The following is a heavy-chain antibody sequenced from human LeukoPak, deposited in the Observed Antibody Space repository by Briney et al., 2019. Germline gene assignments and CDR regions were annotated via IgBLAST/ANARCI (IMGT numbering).Heavy chain of an antibody. CDR1: GFTFSSYG. CDR3: ARDEDYYLDY. D-gene: IGHD2-15*01. J-gene: IGHJ4*02. CDR2: LSFDGSNE. Sequence: GGSLRLSCAASGFTFSSYGMHWVRQSPGRGLEWVSFLSFDGSNEFYADSLKGRFTISRDNSKNTLYLQMNSLRAEDTAVYYCARDEDYYLDYWGQGTLVTVSS. V-gene: IGHV3-30*03.